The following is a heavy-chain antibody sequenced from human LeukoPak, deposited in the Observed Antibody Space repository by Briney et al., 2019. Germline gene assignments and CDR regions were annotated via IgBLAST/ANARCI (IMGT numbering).Heavy chain of an antibody. D-gene: IGHD3-10*01. CDR3: ARDSSRGDFEY. J-gene: IGHJ4*02. Sequence: GGSLRLSCAASGFTFSHYWMSWVRRAPGKGREWVANIKHDGSQKEHVDSVKGRFTISRDNAKNSLFLQMNSLRAEDTAVYFCARDSSRGDFEYWGQGTLVTVSP. V-gene: IGHV3-7*01. CDR2: IKHDGSQK. CDR1: GFTFSHYW.